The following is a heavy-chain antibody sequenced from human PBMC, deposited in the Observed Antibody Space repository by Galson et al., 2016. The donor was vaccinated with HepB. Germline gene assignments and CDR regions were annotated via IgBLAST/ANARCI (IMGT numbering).Heavy chain of an antibody. CDR1: GFNFNIYA. CDR3: ARDTYGAFDP. CDR2: ISPRGTDT. D-gene: IGHD2-8*01. J-gene: IGHJ5*02. V-gene: IGHV3-23*01. Sequence: SLRLSCAASGFNFNIYAMAWVRQAPGKGLQWVSPISPRGTDTYYADSVMGRFSISRANTKTTVYLQMDSLRAEDTAVYYCARDTYGAFDPWGQGALVTVSS.